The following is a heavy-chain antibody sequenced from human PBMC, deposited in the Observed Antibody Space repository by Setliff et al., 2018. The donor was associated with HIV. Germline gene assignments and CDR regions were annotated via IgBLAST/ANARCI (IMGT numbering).Heavy chain of an antibody. CDR3: AIGGFDY. J-gene: IGHJ4*02. D-gene: IGHD2-15*01. CDR2: ITTGSSFK. Sequence: PGGSLRLSCAASGFSFASHSMNWVRQAPGKGPEWVSSITTGSSFKYHADSLKGRFTISRDDAENSLYLQMNSLGPEDTAAYYCAIGGFDYWGQGTLVTVSS. V-gene: IGHV3-21*01. CDR1: GFSFASHS.